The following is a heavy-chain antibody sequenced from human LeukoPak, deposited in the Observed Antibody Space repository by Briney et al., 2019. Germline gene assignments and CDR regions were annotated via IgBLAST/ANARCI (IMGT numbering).Heavy chain of an antibody. Sequence: GGSLRLSCAASGFTFSSYAMSWVRQAPGKGLEWVSAISGSGGSTYYADSVKGRFTISRDNSKNTLYLQMDSLRAEDTAVYYCAIYRRYYDSSGYWAFDYWGQGTLVTVSS. CDR2: ISGSGGST. J-gene: IGHJ4*02. D-gene: IGHD3-22*01. V-gene: IGHV3-23*01. CDR1: GFTFSSYA. CDR3: AIYRRYYDSSGYWAFDY.